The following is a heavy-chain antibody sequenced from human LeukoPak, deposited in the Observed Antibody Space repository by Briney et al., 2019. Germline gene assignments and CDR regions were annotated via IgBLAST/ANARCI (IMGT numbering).Heavy chain of an antibody. J-gene: IGHJ4*02. CDR2: FDPEEGET. CDR3: ATSVDGLVTIRTYFEH. CDR1: GFTFSSYG. Sequence: PGGSLRLSCAASGFTFSSYGMHWVRQAPGKGLEWMGGFDPEEGETLKAQKFQGRVTMTEDTFTDTAYMELSGLRSEDTAVYYCATSVDGLVTIRTYFEHWGQGTLITVSS. V-gene: IGHV1-24*01. D-gene: IGHD2/OR15-2a*01.